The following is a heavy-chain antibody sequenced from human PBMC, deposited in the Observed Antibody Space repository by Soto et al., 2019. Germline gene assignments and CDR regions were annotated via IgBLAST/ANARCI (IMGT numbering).Heavy chain of an antibody. CDR2: IYHSGST. J-gene: IGHJ4*02. Sequence: QLQLQESGSGLVKPSQTLSLTCAVSGGSISSGGYSWSWIRQPPGKGLEWIGYIYHSGSTYYNPSLQSRVTISVDRSKNQFSLKLSSVTAAATAVDYRAAGGGLPRYYWGQGTLVTVSS. CDR3: AAGGGLPRYY. D-gene: IGHD5-12*01. CDR1: GGSISSGGYS. V-gene: IGHV4-30-2*01.